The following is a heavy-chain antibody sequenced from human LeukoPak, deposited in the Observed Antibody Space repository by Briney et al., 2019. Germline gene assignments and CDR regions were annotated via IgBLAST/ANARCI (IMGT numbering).Heavy chain of an antibody. Sequence: GGSLRLSCAASGFTFSSYSMNWVRQAPGKGLEGVSSISSSSSYIYYADSVKGRFTISRDNAKNSLYLQMNSLRAEGTAVYYCARDQIGSSGWYLPDYWGQGTLVTVSS. CDR3: ARDQIGSSGWYLPDY. J-gene: IGHJ4*02. V-gene: IGHV3-21*01. CDR1: GFTFSSYS. CDR2: ISSSSSYI. D-gene: IGHD6-19*01.